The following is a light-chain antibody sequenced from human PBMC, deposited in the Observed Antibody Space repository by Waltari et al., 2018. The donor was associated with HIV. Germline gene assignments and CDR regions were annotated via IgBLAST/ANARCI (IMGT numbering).Light chain of an antibody. Sequence: QSALTQPASVSGSPGQSIPISCTGTSSDVEVYNLVSWSQQHPGKAPKLMIYEVTKRPSGVSNRFSGSKSGNTASLTISGLQAEDEADYYCCSYAGSSTWVFGGGTKLTVL. CDR3: CSYAGSSTWV. J-gene: IGLJ3*02. V-gene: IGLV2-23*02. CDR1: SSDVEVYNL. CDR2: EVT.